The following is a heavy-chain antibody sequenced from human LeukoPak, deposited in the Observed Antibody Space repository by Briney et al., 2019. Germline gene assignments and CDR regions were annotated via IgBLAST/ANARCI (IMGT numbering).Heavy chain of an antibody. CDR2: ISSSGSTI. CDR1: GFTFSDYY. Sequence: GGSLPLPCAASGFTFSDYYMSWIRQAPGKGLEWVSYISSSGSTIYYADSVKGRFTISRDNAKNLLYLQMNSLRAEDTAVYYCARDKGGYYYGRGAFDIWGQGTMVTVSS. D-gene: IGHD3-22*01. V-gene: IGHV3-11*01. CDR3: ARDKGGYYYGRGAFDI. J-gene: IGHJ3*02.